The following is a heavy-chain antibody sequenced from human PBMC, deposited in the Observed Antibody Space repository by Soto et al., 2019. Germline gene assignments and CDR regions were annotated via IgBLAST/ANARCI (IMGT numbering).Heavy chain of an antibody. D-gene: IGHD3-10*01. Sequence: APAKVSCKASGYTFTSYYVHWVRQASGQGLEWMGIINARGGTTSNAQQFQGRVTMTTDTSTRTAYMELKSLRSDDTAVYYCAREGYYSGSESYSPPRYYGMDVWGQGTTVTVSS. CDR2: INARGGTT. V-gene: IGHV1-46*01. CDR3: AREGYYSGSESYSPPRYYGMDV. J-gene: IGHJ6*02. CDR1: GYTFTSYY.